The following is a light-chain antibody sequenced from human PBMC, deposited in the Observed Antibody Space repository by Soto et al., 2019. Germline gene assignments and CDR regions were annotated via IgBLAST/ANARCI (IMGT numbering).Light chain of an antibody. J-gene: IGLJ3*02. CDR3: LLSYSGARLL. V-gene: IGLV7-46*01. CDR1: TGAVTSGHY. Sequence: QAVVTQEPSLTVSPGGTVTLTCGSNTGAVTSGHYPYWFQQKPGQAPRTLIYDTSNRHSWTPARFSGSLLGGKAALTLSGAQPEDEADYYCLLSYSGARLLFGGGTQLTVL. CDR2: DTS.